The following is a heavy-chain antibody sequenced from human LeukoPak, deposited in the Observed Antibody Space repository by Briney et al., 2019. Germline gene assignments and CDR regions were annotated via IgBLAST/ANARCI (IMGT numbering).Heavy chain of an antibody. CDR3: ARYASGTYRQFDY. V-gene: IGHV4-59*01. J-gene: IGHJ4*02. CDR2: IYYTGST. D-gene: IGHD3-10*01. CDR1: GGSISTYY. Sequence: PSETLSLTCTVSGGSISTYYWSWIQQPPGKGLEWIGYIYYTGSTNYNPSLKSRLTISVDTSKNQFSLKLTSVTAADTAVYYCARYASGTYRQFDYWGQGTLVTVSS.